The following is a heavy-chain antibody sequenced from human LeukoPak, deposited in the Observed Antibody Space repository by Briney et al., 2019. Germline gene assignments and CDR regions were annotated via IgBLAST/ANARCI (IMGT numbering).Heavy chain of an antibody. CDR1: GGSVSSGSYY. D-gene: IGHD1-26*01. Sequence: SETLSLTCTVSGGSVSSGSYYWSWIRQPPGTGLEWIGYIYYSGSTNYNPSLKSRVTISVDTSKNQFSLKLSSVTAADTAVYYCASIGGAIFDYWGQGTLVTVSS. J-gene: IGHJ4*02. CDR2: IYYSGST. V-gene: IGHV4-61*01. CDR3: ASIGGAIFDY.